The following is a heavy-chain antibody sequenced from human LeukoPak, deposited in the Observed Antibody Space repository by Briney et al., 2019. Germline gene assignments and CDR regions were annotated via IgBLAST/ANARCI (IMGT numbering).Heavy chain of an antibody. CDR1: GGTFSSYA. J-gene: IGHJ4*02. CDR2: IIPIFGTA. CDR3: ARDPFFEYDSSGASY. V-gene: IGHV1-69*05. Sequence: ASVKVSCKASGGTFSSYAISWVRQAPGQGLEWMGGIIPIFGTANYAQKLQGRVTMTTDTSTSTAYMELRSLRSDDTAVYYCARDPFFEYDSSGASYWGQGTLVTVSS. D-gene: IGHD3-22*01.